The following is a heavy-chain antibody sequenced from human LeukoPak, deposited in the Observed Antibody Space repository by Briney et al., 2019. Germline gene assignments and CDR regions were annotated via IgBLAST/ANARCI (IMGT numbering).Heavy chain of an antibody. Sequence: SETLSLTCAVYGGSFSGYYWSWIRQPPGKGLERIGEINHSGSTNYNPSLKSRVTISVDTSKNQFSLKLSSVTAADTAVYYCARRTWQQLAPYGYFDYWGQGTLVTVSS. D-gene: IGHD6-13*01. J-gene: IGHJ4*02. CDR3: ARRTWQQLAPYGYFDY. CDR1: GGSFSGYY. CDR2: INHSGST. V-gene: IGHV4-34*01.